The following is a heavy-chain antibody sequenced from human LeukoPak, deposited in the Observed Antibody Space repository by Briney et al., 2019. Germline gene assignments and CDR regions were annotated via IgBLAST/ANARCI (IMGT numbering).Heavy chain of an antibody. J-gene: IGHJ4*02. CDR3: ARGGVDY. CDR1: GFTFSSYW. CDR2: LNTDGGTS. Sequence: GGSLRLSCSASGFTFSSYWMHWVRQGPGKGLVWVSRLNTDGGTSAYADSVKGRFTVSRDNAKNTLYLQMNSLRAEDTAVYYCARGGVDYWGQGTLVTVSS. V-gene: IGHV3-74*01.